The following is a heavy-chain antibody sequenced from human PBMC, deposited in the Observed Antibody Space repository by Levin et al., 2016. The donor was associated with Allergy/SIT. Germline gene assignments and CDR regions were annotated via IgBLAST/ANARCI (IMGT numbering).Heavy chain of an antibody. Sequence: SVKVSCKAYGGTFSSYVISWVRQAPGQGPEWLGGIIPIFGTTNYAQKFQGRVTITADASTSTAYMDLSSLRSEDTAVYYCAREIILYQNWFDPWGQGTLVTVSS. D-gene: IGHD2-8*01. CDR2: IIPIFGTT. V-gene: IGHV1-69*13. J-gene: IGHJ5*02. CDR1: GGTFSSYV. CDR3: AREIILYQNWFDP.